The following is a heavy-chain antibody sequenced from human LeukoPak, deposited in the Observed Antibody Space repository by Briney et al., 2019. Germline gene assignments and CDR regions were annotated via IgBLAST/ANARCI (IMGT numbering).Heavy chain of an antibody. CDR2: ISYDGSNK. J-gene: IGHJ4*02. D-gene: IGHD2-2*01. Sequence: GGSLRLSCAASGFTFSSYGMHWVRQAPDKGLEWVAVISYDGSNKYYADSVKGRSTISRDNSKNTLYLQMNSLRAEDTAVYYCAKAIVVVPAASGPDYWGQGTLVTVSS. V-gene: IGHV3-30*18. CDR1: GFTFSSYG. CDR3: AKAIVVVPAASGPDY.